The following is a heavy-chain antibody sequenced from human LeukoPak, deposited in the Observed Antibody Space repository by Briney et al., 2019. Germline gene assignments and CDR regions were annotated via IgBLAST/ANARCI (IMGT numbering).Heavy chain of an antibody. V-gene: IGHV3-33*06. Sequence: GRSLRLSCATSGFTFSMSGMHWVRQAPGKGLEWVGVIWHDGNNKYYADSVKGRFTISRDNSKNTVYLQMNSLRADDTAMYYCVKDRYGDLDYWGQGTLVPSPQ. CDR2: IWHDGNNK. D-gene: IGHD4-17*01. CDR1: GFTFSMSG. J-gene: IGHJ4*02. CDR3: VKDRYGDLDY.